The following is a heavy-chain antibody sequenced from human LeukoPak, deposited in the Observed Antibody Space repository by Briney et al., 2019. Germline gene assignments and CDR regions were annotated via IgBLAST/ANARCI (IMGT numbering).Heavy chain of an antibody. D-gene: IGHD7-27*01. Sequence: QPGGSLRLSCAASGFTFSSYEMNWVRQAPGKGLEWVSYISSSGSTIYYADSVKGRFTISRDNVKNTLYLQMNSLRAEDSAVYYCATDDWGSLDYWGQGTLVTVSS. J-gene: IGHJ4*02. V-gene: IGHV3-48*03. CDR1: GFTFSSYE. CDR3: ATDDWGSLDY. CDR2: ISSSGSTI.